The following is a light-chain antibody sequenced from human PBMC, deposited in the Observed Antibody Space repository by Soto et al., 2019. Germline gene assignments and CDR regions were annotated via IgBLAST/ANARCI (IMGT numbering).Light chain of an antibody. Sequence: DIQMTQSPSTLSGSVGDRVTITCRASQTISSWLAWYQQKPGKAPKLLIYKASTLKSGVPSRFSGSGSGTEFTLTISSLPPDDFATYYCQHYNSYSDACGQGTKLELK. CDR1: QTISSW. CDR3: QHYNSYSDA. V-gene: IGKV1-5*03. J-gene: IGKJ1*01. CDR2: KAS.